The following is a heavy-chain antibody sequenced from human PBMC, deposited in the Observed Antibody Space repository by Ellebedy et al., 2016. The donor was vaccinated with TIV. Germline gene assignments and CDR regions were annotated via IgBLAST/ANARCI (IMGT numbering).Heavy chain of an antibody. D-gene: IGHD6-13*01. CDR3: ARSLGGYIEGAGPDF. CDR1: GASISSLNW. Sequence: MPSETLSLTCAVSGASISSLNWWSWVRQPPGKGLEWIGEVYHSGSTSYNPSLKSRVTISVDKSKNQFSLKLTSVTAADTAVCFCARSLGGYIEGAGPDFWGQGTLVTVSS. J-gene: IGHJ4*02. CDR2: VYHSGST. V-gene: IGHV4-4*02.